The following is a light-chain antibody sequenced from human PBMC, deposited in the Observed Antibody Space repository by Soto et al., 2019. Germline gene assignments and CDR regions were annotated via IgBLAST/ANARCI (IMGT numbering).Light chain of an antibody. CDR2: DVS. Sequence: QSALTQPRSVSGSPGQSVTISCTGTSSDVGGYNYVSWYQQHPGKAPKLMIYDVSKRPSGVPDRFSGSKSGNTASLTISGLQAEDEADYYCCSYAGSDNFGFGGGTKLTVL. V-gene: IGLV2-11*01. CDR1: SSDVGGYNY. CDR3: CSYAGSDNFG. J-gene: IGLJ2*01.